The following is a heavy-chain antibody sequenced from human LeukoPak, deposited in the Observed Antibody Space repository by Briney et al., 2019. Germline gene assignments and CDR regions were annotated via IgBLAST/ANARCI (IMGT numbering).Heavy chain of an antibody. CDR2: IWYDGSNK. Sequence: GGSLRLSCAGSRFTFSYYGMHWVRQAPGKGLEWVAVIWYDGSNKYYADSVKGRFTISRDNSKNTLYLQMNSLRAEDTAVYYCARVHFSSSPYFDYWGQGTLVTVSS. V-gene: IGHV3-33*01. CDR3: ARVHFSSSPYFDY. D-gene: IGHD6-6*01. CDR1: RFTFSYYG. J-gene: IGHJ4*02.